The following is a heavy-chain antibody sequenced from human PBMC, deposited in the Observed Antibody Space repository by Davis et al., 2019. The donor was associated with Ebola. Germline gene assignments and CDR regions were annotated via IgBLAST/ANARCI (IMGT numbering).Heavy chain of an antibody. V-gene: IGHV3-11*04. CDR2: ISSSGSTI. D-gene: IGHD2-15*01. Sequence: GESLKISCAASGFTFSDYYMSWIRQAPGKGLEWVSYISSSGSTIYYADSVKGRFTISRDNAKNSLYLQMNSLRAEDTAVYYCASIRISGMDVWGQGTTVTVSS. J-gene: IGHJ6*02. CDR3: ASIRISGMDV. CDR1: GFTFSDYY.